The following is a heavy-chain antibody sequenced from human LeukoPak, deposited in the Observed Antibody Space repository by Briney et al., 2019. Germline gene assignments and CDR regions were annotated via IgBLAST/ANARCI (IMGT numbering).Heavy chain of an antibody. D-gene: IGHD4-17*01. Sequence: SETLSLTCTVSGGSISSGSYYWSWLRPPAGQGLEWIGRIYTSGSTNYNPSLKSRVTISVDTSKNQFSLKLSSVTAADTAVYSCARGFKGDYEPDYWGQGTLVTVSS. J-gene: IGHJ4*02. CDR2: IYTSGST. V-gene: IGHV4-61*02. CDR1: GGSISSGSYY. CDR3: ARGFKGDYEPDY.